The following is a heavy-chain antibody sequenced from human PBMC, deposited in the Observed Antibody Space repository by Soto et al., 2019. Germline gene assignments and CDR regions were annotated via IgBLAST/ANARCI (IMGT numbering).Heavy chain of an antibody. CDR2: INPSGGST. CDR3: AREVVAGTTSRWFAF. D-gene: IGHD6-13*01. CDR1: GYTFTKYY. Sequence: QVQLVQSGAEVKKPGASVKVSCKASGYTFTKYYMHWVRQAPGQGLEWMGIINPSGGSTNYAEKLQGRITMTRDTSTSTVYMDLSSLRSEDTAVYYCAREVVAGTTSRWFAFWGQGTLVTVSS. V-gene: IGHV1-46*04. J-gene: IGHJ4*02.